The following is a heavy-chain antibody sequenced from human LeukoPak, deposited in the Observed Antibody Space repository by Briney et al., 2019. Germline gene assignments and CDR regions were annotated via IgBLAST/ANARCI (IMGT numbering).Heavy chain of an antibody. CDR2: IYPDDSNI. D-gene: IGHD4-23*01. Sequence: GESLKISCKGSGYSLTTYWIAWLRQMPGRGLEWMGIIYPDDSNIRYSPSFQGQVTISADKSISTAYLQWSSLKASDTAMYYCARTTTVVTPGDYWGQGTLVTVSS. J-gene: IGHJ4*02. CDR1: GYSLTTYW. V-gene: IGHV5-51*01. CDR3: ARTTTVVTPGDY.